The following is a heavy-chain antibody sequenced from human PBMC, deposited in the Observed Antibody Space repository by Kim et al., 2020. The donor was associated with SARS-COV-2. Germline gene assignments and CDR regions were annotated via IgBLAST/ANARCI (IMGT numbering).Heavy chain of an antibody. J-gene: IGHJ4*02. V-gene: IGHV5-51*01. CDR3: ARHGPIVGPYDY. D-gene: IGHD1-26*01. Sequence: SPSFQGQVTISADKSISTAYLQWSSLKASDTAMYYCARHGPIVGPYDYWGQGTLVTVSS.